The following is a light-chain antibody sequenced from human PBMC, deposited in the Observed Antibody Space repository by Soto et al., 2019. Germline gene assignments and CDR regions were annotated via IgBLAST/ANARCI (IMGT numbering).Light chain of an antibody. J-gene: IGKJ4*01. CDR3: QQYGGSLT. Sequence: EIVLTQSPGTLSLSPGERATLSCRASQSVSSSYLAWYQQKPGQAPRLLIYGASSRATGIPDRFSGSGSGTDFTLTIARLEPEDFALYYCQQYGGSLTFGGGTKVDI. CDR2: GAS. V-gene: IGKV3-20*01. CDR1: QSVSSSY.